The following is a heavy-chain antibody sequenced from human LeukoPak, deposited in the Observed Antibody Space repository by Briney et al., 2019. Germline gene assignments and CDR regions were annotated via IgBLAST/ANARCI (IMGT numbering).Heavy chain of an antibody. Sequence: ASVKVSCKVSGYTLTELSMHWVRQAPGKGLEWMGGFDPEDGETIYAQKFQGRVTMTEDTSTDTAYMELSSLRSEDTAVYYCAKDGADAAVAGNSDYWGQGTLVTVSS. D-gene: IGHD6-19*01. CDR3: AKDGADAAVAGNSDY. V-gene: IGHV1-24*01. J-gene: IGHJ4*02. CDR1: GYTLTELS. CDR2: FDPEDGET.